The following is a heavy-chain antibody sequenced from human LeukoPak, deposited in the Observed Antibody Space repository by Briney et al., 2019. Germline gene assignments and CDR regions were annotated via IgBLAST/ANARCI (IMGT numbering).Heavy chain of an antibody. D-gene: IGHD6-13*01. CDR1: GYTFTSYW. CDR3: ARQSSSWPYYFDY. J-gene: IGHJ4*02. Sequence: GESLKISCKGSGYTFTSYWIGWVRQMPGKGLEWVGIIYPGDSDTRYSPSFQGQVTISADKSISTAYLQWSSLKASDTAMYYCARQSSSWPYYFDYWGQGTLVTVSS. CDR2: IYPGDSDT. V-gene: IGHV5-51*01.